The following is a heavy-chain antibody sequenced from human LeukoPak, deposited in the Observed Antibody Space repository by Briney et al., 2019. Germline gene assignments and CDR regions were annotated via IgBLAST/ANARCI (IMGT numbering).Heavy chain of an antibody. Sequence: QPGGSLRLSCAASGFTFSSYGMHWVRQAPGKGLEWVAVIWYDGRNKYYADSVKGRFTISRDNSKNTLYLQMNSLRAEDTAVYYCAREVGATAFDYWGQGTLVTVSS. CDR1: GFTFSSYG. V-gene: IGHV3-33*01. CDR2: IWYDGRNK. CDR3: AREVGATAFDY. D-gene: IGHD1-26*01. J-gene: IGHJ4*02.